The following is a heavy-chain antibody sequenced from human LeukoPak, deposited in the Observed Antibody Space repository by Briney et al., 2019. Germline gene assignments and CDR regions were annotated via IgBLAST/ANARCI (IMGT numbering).Heavy chain of an antibody. V-gene: IGHV3-7*01. CDR3: ARPHWGFDS. J-gene: IGHJ4*02. CDR1: GFTFSSYW. Sequence: GGSLRLSCAASGFTFSSYWMSWVRQAPGKGLEWVASIRQDGSEKHYVDSAKGRFTISRDNAKNSLSLEMNSLRAEDTALYYCARPHWGFDSWGQGTLVTVSS. CDR2: IRQDGSEK. D-gene: IGHD7-27*01.